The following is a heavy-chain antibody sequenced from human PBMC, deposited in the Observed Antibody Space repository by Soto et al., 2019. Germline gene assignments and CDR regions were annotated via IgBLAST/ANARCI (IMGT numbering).Heavy chain of an antibody. Sequence: PGGSLRLPGSPARFTFSSSSLSWVRQAPGKGRQWVSAITGSGGSTYYADSGKCRFTISRDNSKNTLYLQMNSLRAEDTDVYYCANEGHSIPYNYGSCYDDCGQGTRVTVAS. CDR3: ANEGHSIPYNYGSCYDD. D-gene: IGHD5-18*01. CDR2: ITGSGGST. J-gene: IGHJ4*02. CDR1: RFTFSSSS. V-gene: IGHV3-23*01.